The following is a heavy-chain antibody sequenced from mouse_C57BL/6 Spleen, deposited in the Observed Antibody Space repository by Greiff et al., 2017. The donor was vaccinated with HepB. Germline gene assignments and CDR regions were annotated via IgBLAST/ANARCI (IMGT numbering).Heavy chain of an antibody. CDR2: IDPKNGGT. J-gene: IGHJ3*01. V-gene: IGHV1-15*01. CDR3: TIWYSFAY. CDR1: GYTFTDYE. D-gene: IGHD2-1*01. Sequence: VQLQQSGAELVRPGASVTLSCKASGYTFTDYEMHWVKQTPVHGLEWIGAIDPKNGGTAYNQKFKGKAILTADKSSSTAYMELRSLTSDDSAVYFCTIWYSFAYWGQGTLVSVSA.